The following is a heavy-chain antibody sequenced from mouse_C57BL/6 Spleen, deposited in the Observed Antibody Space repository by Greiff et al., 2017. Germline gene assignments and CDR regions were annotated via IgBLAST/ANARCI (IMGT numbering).Heavy chain of an antibody. CDR2: ISSGGDYI. V-gene: IGHV5-9-1*02. Sequence: DVMLVESGEGLVKPGGSLKLSCAASGFTFSSYAMSWVRQTPEKRLEWVAYISSGGDYIYYADTVKGRFTISRDNARNTLYLQMSRLKSEDTAMYYCTRYDYDKFGFAYWGQGTLVTVSA. CDR3: TRYDYDKFGFAY. D-gene: IGHD2-4*01. J-gene: IGHJ3*01. CDR1: GFTFSSYA.